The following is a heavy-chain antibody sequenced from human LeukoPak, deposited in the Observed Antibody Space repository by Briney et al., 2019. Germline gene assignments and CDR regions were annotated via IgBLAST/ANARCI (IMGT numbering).Heavy chain of an antibody. Sequence: ASVKVSCKASGYTXTTYYMHWVRQAPGQGLEWMGIINPSGGSTTYAQNFQGRVTMTRDTSTSTVYMELSSLRSDDTAVYYCARGTTEGFDPWGQGTLVTVPS. CDR3: ARGTTEGFDP. D-gene: IGHD1/OR15-1a*01. V-gene: IGHV1-46*01. J-gene: IGHJ5*02. CDR2: INPSGGST. CDR1: GYTXTTYY.